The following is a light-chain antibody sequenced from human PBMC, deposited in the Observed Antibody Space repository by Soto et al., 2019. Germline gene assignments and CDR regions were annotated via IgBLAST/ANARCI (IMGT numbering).Light chain of an antibody. CDR2: GAS. Sequence: EIVLTQSPGTLSSSPGERATLSCRASQSVSSNYLAWYQQKPGQTPSLLIYGASRRATGIPDRFSGSGSGTDFTLTISRLQPEDVAVYYCQQYGTSPGTFGQGTQVEIQ. CDR3: QQYGTSPGT. V-gene: IGKV3-20*01. CDR1: QSVSSNY. J-gene: IGKJ1*01.